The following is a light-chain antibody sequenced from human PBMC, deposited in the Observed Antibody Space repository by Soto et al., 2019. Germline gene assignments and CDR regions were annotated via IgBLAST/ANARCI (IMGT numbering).Light chain of an antibody. CDR2: YDS. J-gene: IGLJ3*02. V-gene: IGLV3-21*04. CDR3: XVXDSSSDHPV. CDR1: NIGSKS. Sequence: SYELTQPPSVSVAPGKTARITCGGNNIGSKSVHWYQQKPGQAPVLVIYYDSDRPSGIPERFSGSNSGNTATQTISRVEAXXXXXXXXXVXDSSSDHPVFGGGTKLTVL.